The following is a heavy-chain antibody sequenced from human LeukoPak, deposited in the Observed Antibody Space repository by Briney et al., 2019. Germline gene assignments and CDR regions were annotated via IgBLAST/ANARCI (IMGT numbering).Heavy chain of an antibody. D-gene: IGHD3-10*01. CDR3: ARASITMVRGVITTLDY. V-gene: IGHV4-59*01. J-gene: IGHJ4*02. CDR2: IYYSGST. CDR1: GGSISSYY. Sequence: SETLSLTCTVSGGSISSYYWSWIRQPPGKGLEWIGYIYYSGSTNYNPSLKSRVTISVDTSKNQFSLKLSSVTAADTAVYYCARASITMVRGVITTLDYWGQGTLVTVSS.